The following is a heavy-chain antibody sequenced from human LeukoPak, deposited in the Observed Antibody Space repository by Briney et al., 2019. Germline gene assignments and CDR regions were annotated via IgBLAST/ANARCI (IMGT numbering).Heavy chain of an antibody. CDR2: IYYSGST. V-gene: IGHV4-59*01. J-gene: IGHJ5*02. D-gene: IGHD1-7*01. CDR1: GGSISSYY. CDR3: ARAGTGTTRGNWFDP. Sequence: SETLFLTCTVSGGSISSYYWSWIRQPPGKGLEWIGYIYYSGSTNYNPSLKSRVTISVDTSKNQFSLKLSSVTAADTAVYYCARAGTGTTRGNWFDPWGQGTLVTVSS.